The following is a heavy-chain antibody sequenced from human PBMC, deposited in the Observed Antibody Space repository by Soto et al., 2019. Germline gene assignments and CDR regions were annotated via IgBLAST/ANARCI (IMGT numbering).Heavy chain of an antibody. J-gene: IGHJ6*02. V-gene: IGHV3-21*01. CDR2: ISSSSSYI. Sequence: PGGSLRLSCAASGFTFSSYSMNWVRQAPGKGLEWVSSISSSSSYIYYADSVKGRFTISRDNAKNSLYLQMNSLRAEDTAVYYCARDGIAAAGTILAYYYYYGMDVWGQGTTVTVSS. D-gene: IGHD6-13*01. CDR3: ARDGIAAAGTILAYYYYYGMDV. CDR1: GFTFSSYS.